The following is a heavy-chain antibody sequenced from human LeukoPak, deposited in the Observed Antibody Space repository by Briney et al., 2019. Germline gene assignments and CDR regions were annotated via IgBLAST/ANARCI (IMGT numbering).Heavy chain of an antibody. CDR3: ATDFYDST. J-gene: IGHJ4*02. D-gene: IGHD3-22*01. CDR2: IRSNFDGGTI. CDR1: GFTFSNAW. Sequence: TGGSLRLSCATSGFTFSNAWMNWVRQAPGKGLEWVGRIRSNFDGGTIDYAPPVKGRFTLSRDDSKTTLYLQTNSLQTEDTAVYYCATDFYDSTGGQGTLVTVSS. V-gene: IGHV3-15*07.